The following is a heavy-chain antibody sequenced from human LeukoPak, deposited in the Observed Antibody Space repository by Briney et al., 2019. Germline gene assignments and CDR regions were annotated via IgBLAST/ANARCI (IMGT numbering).Heavy chain of an antibody. Sequence: SETLSLTCAFYGGSFSGYYWSWIRQPPGKGLEWIGEINHSGSTNYNPSLLSRVTISVDPSKNQLSLKLSSVPPADTAVYYGARGVGNILTGYSLDYWGQGTLVTVSS. CDR2: INHSGST. D-gene: IGHD3-9*01. CDR3: ARGVGNILTGYSLDY. CDR1: GGSFSGYY. V-gene: IGHV4-34*01. J-gene: IGHJ4*02.